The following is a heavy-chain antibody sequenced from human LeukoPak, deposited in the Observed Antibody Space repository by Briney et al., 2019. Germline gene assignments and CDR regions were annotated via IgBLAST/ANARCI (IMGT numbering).Heavy chain of an antibody. CDR3: AKGSDDSSGHPNVFDY. J-gene: IGHJ4*02. D-gene: IGHD3-22*01. CDR2: ISYDGSNK. Sequence: PGRSLRLSCAASGFTFSSYGMHWVRRAPGKGLEWVAVISYDGSNKYYADSVKGRFTISRDNSKNTLYLQMNSLRAEDTAVYYCAKGSDDSSGHPNVFDYWGQGTLVTVSS. V-gene: IGHV3-30*18. CDR1: GFTFSSYG.